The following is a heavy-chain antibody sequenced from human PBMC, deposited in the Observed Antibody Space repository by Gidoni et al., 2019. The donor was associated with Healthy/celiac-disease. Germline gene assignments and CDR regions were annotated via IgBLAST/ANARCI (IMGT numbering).Heavy chain of an antibody. CDR3: ARGWESIGGWPFDY. Sequence: QVQLVQSGADVKKPGPSVKVSCQASAYTFTSYDINWVRPATGQGLEWMGWMNPNSGNTGYAQKFQGRVTMTRNTSISTAYMELSSLRSEDTAVYYCARGWESIGGWPFDYWGQGTLVTVSS. V-gene: IGHV1-8*01. CDR2: MNPNSGNT. J-gene: IGHJ4*02. D-gene: IGHD1-26*01. CDR1: AYTFTSYD.